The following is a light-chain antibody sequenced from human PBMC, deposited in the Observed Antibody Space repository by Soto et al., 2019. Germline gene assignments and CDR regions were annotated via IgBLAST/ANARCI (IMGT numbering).Light chain of an antibody. V-gene: IGLV2-14*01. CDR2: DVS. CDR3: RSYTSSGNYV. Sequence: QSALTQSASVSGSPGQSITISCTGTSSDVGAYNYVSWYQQYPGKAPKLIIYDVSNWPSGISYRFSGSKSGNTASLTISGLQAEDEADYYCRSYTSSGNYVFGTGTKVTV. J-gene: IGLJ1*01. CDR1: SSDVGAYNY.